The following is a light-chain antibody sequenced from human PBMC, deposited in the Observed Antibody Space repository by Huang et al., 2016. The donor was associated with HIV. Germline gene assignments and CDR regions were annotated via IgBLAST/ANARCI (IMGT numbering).Light chain of an antibody. Sequence: IVMTQSPATLSVSPGERVTVSCRSNRSVSSNLAWYQQRPGQAPRLLIYGSSTRAPGIPARFSGSGSGPDFSLTISSRQSEDFALYYCQQYNNWLLSFGGGTRVDI. CDR2: GSS. V-gene: IGKV3-15*01. J-gene: IGKJ4*01. CDR3: QQYNNWLLS. CDR1: RSVSSN.